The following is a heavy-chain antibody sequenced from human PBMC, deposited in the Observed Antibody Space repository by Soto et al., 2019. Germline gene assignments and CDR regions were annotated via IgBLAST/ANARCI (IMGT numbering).Heavy chain of an antibody. J-gene: IGHJ4*02. CDR1: GDSIDRNNYY. D-gene: IGHD3-10*01. Sequence: LQLQESGPGLVKPSETLSLTCIVSGDSIDRNNYYWGWVRQSPGKGLEGIASISHSGTTYYNPSLKSRVTKTIDTSRNQFSLNLTSVTAADTAVYYCAGQKLYVPAFFEFWGQGILVTVSS. CDR3: AGQKLYVPAFFEF. V-gene: IGHV4-39*01. CDR2: ISHSGTT.